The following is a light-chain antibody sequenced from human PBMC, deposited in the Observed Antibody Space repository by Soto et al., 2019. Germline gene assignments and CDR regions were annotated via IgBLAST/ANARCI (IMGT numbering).Light chain of an antibody. Sequence: DIQMTQSPSTLSASVRDRDTITCRASQSISRWLAWYQQKPGTAPKALIYDASTLRSGVPSRFSGGGSGTEFTLTISSRQPDDFATYYCQRYNTYSTFGQGTRLEIK. V-gene: IGKV1-5*01. CDR1: QSISRW. CDR2: DAS. CDR3: QRYNTYST. J-gene: IGKJ5*01.